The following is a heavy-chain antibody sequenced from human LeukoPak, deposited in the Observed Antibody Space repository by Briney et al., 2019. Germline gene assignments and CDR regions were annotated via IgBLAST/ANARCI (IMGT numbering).Heavy chain of an antibody. CDR2: INPNSGGT. CDR3: ARDRGAGTPAFDI. V-gene: IGHV1-2*02. Sequence: ASVKVSCKASGYTFTGYYMHWVRQAPGQGLEWMGWINPNSGGTNYAQKFQGRVTMTRDTSISTAYMELSRLRSDDTAVYYCARDRGAGTPAFDIWGQGTMVTVSS. CDR1: GYTFTGYY. J-gene: IGHJ3*02. D-gene: IGHD1-7*01.